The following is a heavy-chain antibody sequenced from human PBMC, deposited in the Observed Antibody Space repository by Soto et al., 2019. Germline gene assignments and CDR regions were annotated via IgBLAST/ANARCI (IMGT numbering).Heavy chain of an antibody. J-gene: IGHJ4*02. V-gene: IGHV3-33*01. CDR2: IWYDGINK. Sequence: LRLSCATSGLNFRSYGIHWVRQAPGKGLEWVGIIWYDGINKYYADSVKGRFTISRDDSKNTVYLQIDSLRVEDTAIYYCARDNRVGSYFFDYWGQRSLVTVSS. CDR1: GLNFRSYG. D-gene: IGHD1-26*01. CDR3: ARDNRVGSYFFDY.